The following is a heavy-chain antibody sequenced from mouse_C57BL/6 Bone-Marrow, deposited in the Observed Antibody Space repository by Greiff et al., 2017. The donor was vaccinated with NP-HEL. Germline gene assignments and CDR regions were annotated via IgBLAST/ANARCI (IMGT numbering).Heavy chain of an antibody. D-gene: IGHD1-1*01. J-gene: IGHJ2*01. CDR3: AREEGKFYYYGSSYVFDY. CDR1: GYTFTSYW. Sequence: QVQLQQPGAELVKPGASVKLSCKASGYTFTSYWMQWVKQRPGQGLEWIGEIDPSDSYTNYNQKFKGKATLTVDTSSSTAYMQLSSLTSEDSAVXYCAREEGKFYYYGSSYVFDYWGQGTTLTVSS. V-gene: IGHV1-50*01. CDR2: IDPSDSYT.